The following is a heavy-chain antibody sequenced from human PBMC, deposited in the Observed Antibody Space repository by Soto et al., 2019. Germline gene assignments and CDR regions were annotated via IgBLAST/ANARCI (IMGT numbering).Heavy chain of an antibody. CDR3: VRGRWSVGATFTFFDY. V-gene: IGHV1-46*01. D-gene: IGHD1-26*01. J-gene: IGHJ4*02. CDR2: INPSTGST. CDR1: GYTFTSEY. Sequence: GASVKVSCKASGYTFTSEYIHWVRQAPGQGLKWMGIINPSTGSTSYAQKFQGRVTMTRDTSTSTVDMELSSLRPEDTAVYYCVRGRWSVGATFTFFDYWGQGTLVTVSS.